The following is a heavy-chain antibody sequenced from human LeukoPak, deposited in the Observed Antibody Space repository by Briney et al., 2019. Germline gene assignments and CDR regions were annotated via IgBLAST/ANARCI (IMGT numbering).Heavy chain of an antibody. J-gene: IGHJ4*02. D-gene: IGHD2-15*01. V-gene: IGHV5-51*01. CDR1: GSYFTNYW. CDR2: IYPGDSDI. CDR3: ARQGFCGGGSCSFYSDF. Sequence: GESLKISCEGSGSYFTNYWSGWVRQMPGKGLEWMGIIYPGDSDIRYSPSFQGQVTFSADKSISSAYLHWSSLKASDTAMYYCARQGFCGGGSCSFYSDFWGQGTLVTVSS.